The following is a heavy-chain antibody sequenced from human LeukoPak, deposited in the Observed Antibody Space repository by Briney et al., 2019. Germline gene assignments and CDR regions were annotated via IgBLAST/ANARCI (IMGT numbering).Heavy chain of an antibody. CDR3: ARHSPRDAYYFDY. J-gene: IGHJ4*02. CDR2: IYYSGST. V-gene: IGHV4-39*01. D-gene: IGHD5-24*01. CDR1: GGPISSSSYY. Sequence: KPSEALSLTCTVSGGPISSSSYYRGWIRQPPGKGLEWIGSIYYSGSTYYNPSLKSRVTISVDTSKNQFSLKLSSVTAADTAVYYCARHSPRDAYYFDYWGQGTLVTVSS.